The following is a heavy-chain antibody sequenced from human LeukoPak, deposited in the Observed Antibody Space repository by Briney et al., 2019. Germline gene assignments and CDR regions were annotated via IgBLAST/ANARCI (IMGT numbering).Heavy chain of an antibody. V-gene: IGHV3-23*01. J-gene: IGHJ4*02. CDR2: ISISGGST. CDR1: GVTFTNYA. D-gene: IGHD6-19*01. CDR3: AKVPAGNKVEY. Sequence: GGSLRLSCAASGVTFTNYAMTGVRQAPGKGLEGVWGISISGGSTDYADSVKGRFTISRDNSKNTLYLQMNSPRAEDTAVYYCAKVPAGNKVEYWGQGTLVTVSS.